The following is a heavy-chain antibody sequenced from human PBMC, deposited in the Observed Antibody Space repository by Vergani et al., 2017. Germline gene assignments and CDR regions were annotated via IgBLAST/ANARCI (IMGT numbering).Heavy chain of an antibody. Sequence: EVQLVESGGGLVQPGGSLRLSCAGSGFTFSSYWMSWVRQAPGKGLEWVANIRQDGSKTYYVDSVKGRFTISRDNAKNSLYLKMNSLRAEDTSVYYCARSYSRGDRWYSDWYFDLWGRGSLVTVSS. CDR3: ARSYSRGDRWYSDWYFDL. CDR2: IRQDGSKT. V-gene: IGHV3-7*01. CDR1: GFTFSSYW. J-gene: IGHJ2*01. D-gene: IGHD2-15*01.